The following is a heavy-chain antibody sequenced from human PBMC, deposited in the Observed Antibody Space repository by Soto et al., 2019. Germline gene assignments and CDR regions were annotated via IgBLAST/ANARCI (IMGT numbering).Heavy chain of an antibody. J-gene: IGHJ6*02. D-gene: IGHD6-19*01. CDR2: IYYSGST. CDR1: GGSISSYY. CDR3: ERDLIAVAGHYGMDV. V-gene: IGHV4-59*01. Sequence: SETLSLTCTVSGGSISSYYWSWIRQPPGKGLEWIGYIYYSGSTNYNPSLKSRVTISVDTSKNQFSLKLSSVTAADTAVYYCERDLIAVAGHYGMDVWGQGTTVTVSS.